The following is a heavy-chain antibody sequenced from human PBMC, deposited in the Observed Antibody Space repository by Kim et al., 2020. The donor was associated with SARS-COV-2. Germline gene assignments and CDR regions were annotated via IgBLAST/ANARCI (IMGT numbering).Heavy chain of an antibody. CDR3: ARDQFSSAPGGYTYYGLDV. Sequence: RGSLRLSCAASGFTVSNNYMNWVRQAPGKGLEWVSIISAGGSTNYADSVKGRFTISRDKSKNTVFLQMNSLRPEDTAMYYCARDQFSSAPGGYTYYGLDVWGQGTAVTVS. CDR2: ISAGGST. J-gene: IGHJ6*02. D-gene: IGHD5-18*01. V-gene: IGHV3-66*02. CDR1: GFTVSNNY.